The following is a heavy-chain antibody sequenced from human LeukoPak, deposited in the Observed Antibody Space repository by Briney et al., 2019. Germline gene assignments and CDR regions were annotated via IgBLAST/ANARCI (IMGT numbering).Heavy chain of an antibody. D-gene: IGHD1-26*01. CDR2: FSSSNSYI. CDR1: GFTFNNYS. CDR3: ARAAFSGSYIDAFDI. J-gene: IGHJ3*02. Sequence: PGGSLRLSCAASGFTFNNYSMNWVRQAPGKGLEWVSFFSSSNSYIYYADSVKGRFTISRDNAKNSLYLQMNSLRAEDTAVYYCARAAFSGSYIDAFDIWGQGTMVTVSS. V-gene: IGHV3-21*01.